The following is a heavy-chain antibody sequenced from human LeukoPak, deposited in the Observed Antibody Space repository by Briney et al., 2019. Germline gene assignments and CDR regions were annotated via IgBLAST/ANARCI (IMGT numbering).Heavy chain of an antibody. CDR2: VYYTGST. CDR3: ARGAMATTPFFDY. CDR1: GGSISNYY. D-gene: IGHD5-24*01. Sequence: SETLSHTCPVSGGSISNYYYWTWIRQPPGKGLEWIGYVYYTGSTNFNPSLKSRVTMSLDMSRNQFSLKLTSLTAADTAVYYCARGAMATTPFFDYCGQGTLVIVSS. J-gene: IGHJ4*02. V-gene: IGHV4-59*01.